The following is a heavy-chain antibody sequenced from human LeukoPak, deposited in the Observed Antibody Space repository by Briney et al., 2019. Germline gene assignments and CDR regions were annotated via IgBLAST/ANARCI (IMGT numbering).Heavy chain of an antibody. CDR3: ARSNANYYYYYMDV. V-gene: IGHV4-39*07. CDR1: GGSISSTTYY. D-gene: IGHD1-1*01. Sequence: SETLSLTCTVSGGSISSTTYYWGWIRQPPGTGLEWIGSIYYSGNTFYNPSLTSRVTISVDTSKNQFSLKLNSMTAADTAVYYCARSNANYYYYYMDVWGKGTTVTISS. CDR2: IYYSGNT. J-gene: IGHJ6*03.